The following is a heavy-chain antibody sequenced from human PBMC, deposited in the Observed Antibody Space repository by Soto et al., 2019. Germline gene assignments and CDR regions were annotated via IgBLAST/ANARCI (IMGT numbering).Heavy chain of an antibody. CDR1: RFTFSSYT. CDR2: ISSSSSYI. Sequence: GGSLRLSCAASRFTFSSYTMNWVRQAPGKGLEWVSSISSSSSYIYYTDSVKGRFTISRDNAKNSLYLQMNSLRAEDTAVYYCASLSRFALDYWGQGTLVTSPQ. V-gene: IGHV3-21*01. D-gene: IGHD3-10*01. CDR3: ASLSRFALDY. J-gene: IGHJ4*01.